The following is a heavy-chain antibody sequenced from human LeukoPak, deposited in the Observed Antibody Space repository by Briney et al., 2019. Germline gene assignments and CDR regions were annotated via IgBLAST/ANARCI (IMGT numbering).Heavy chain of an antibody. CDR1: GFTFSSYG. CDR3: AKAPSHSQH. J-gene: IGHJ1*01. Sequence: GGSLRLSCAASGFTFSSYGMHWVRQAPGKGLEWVAVISYDGSNKYYADSVKGRFTISRDNSKNTLYLQMNSLRAEDTAVYYCAKAPSHSQHWGQGTLVTVSS. V-gene: IGHV3-30*18. CDR2: ISYDGSNK.